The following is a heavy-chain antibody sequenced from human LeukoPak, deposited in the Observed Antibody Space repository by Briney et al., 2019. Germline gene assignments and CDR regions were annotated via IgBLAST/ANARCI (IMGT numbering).Heavy chain of an antibody. CDR1: GYTFTDYY. D-gene: IGHD1-14*01. CDR3: ARVLARYGNHDD. Sequence: GASVKVSCKASGYTFTDYYIHWARQAPGQGLEWMGWINHKSGGTNYTQKFQGRVTMTRDTSISTAYLELNRLTSDDTAVYYCARVLARYGNHDDWGQGILVTVSS. J-gene: IGHJ4*02. CDR2: INHKSGGT. V-gene: IGHV1-2*02.